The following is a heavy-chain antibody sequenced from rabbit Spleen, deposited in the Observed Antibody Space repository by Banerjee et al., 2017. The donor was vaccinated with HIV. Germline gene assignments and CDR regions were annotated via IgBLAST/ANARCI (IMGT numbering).Heavy chain of an antibody. CDR2: INASTGKP. D-gene: IGHD1-1*01. V-gene: IGHV1S45*01. Sequence: QEQLEESGGRLVQPGGSLTLSCKASGFTLSNFWLNWVRQAPGKGLEWIACINASTGKPVYATWASGRFTISRTSSTTVTLRMTSLTAADRATYFCARDLVGVIGWNFYLWGQGTLVTVS. CDR3: ARDLVGVIGWNFYL. CDR1: GFTLSNFW. J-gene: IGHJ4*01.